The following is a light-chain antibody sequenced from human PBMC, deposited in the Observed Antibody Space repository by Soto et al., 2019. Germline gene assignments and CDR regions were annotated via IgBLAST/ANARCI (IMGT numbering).Light chain of an antibody. J-gene: IGKJ5*01. CDR3: MQALEIPHT. CDR2: LVS. Sequence: MVLTQSPIPLAVAPGEPASISCGASQSLLHYNGQSFLYWYLKKPGQSTQFLIYLVSNRSSGVHDRFSGSGSGTDFTLKISRVEAEDVGVYYCMQALEIPHTFGQGARPEIK. CDR1: QSLLHYNGQSF. V-gene: IGKV2-28*01.